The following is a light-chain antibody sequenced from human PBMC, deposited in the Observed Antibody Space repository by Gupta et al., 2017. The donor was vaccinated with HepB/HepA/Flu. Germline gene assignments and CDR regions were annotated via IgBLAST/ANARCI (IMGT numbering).Light chain of an antibody. CDR3: QQYYNYLSWT. CDR1: KGIDNH. Sequence: AIRMTQTPSSFSASTGYRVTITCRASKGIDNHLVWYQQKPGKAPKLLIFDASTLHSGVPSRFSGSGSGTDFTLTISNLQSEDFATYYCQQYYNYLSWTFGQGTKVEIK. CDR2: DAS. V-gene: IGKV1-8*01. J-gene: IGKJ1*01.